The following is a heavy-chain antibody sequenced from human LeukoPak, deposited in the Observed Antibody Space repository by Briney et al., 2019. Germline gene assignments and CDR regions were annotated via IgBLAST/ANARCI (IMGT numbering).Heavy chain of an antibody. J-gene: IGHJ4*02. CDR1: GFTFSSYS. D-gene: IGHD3-22*01. V-gene: IGHV3-21*01. Sequence: PGGSLRLSCAASGFTFSSYSMNWVRQAPGKGLEWVSSISSSSSYIYYADSVKGRFTISRDNAKNSLYLQMNSLRAEDTAVYYCAIKAAQYYYDSSGYWDFGYWGQGTLVTVSS. CDR2: ISSSSSYI. CDR3: AIKAAQYYYDSSGYWDFGY.